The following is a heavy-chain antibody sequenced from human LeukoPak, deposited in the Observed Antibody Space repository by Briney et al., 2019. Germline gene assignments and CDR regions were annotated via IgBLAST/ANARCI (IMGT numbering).Heavy chain of an antibody. CDR1: GGSISSYY. Sequence: SETLSLTCTVSGGSISSYYWSWIRQPPGKGLEWIGYIYYSGSTNYNPSLKSRVTISVDTSKNQFSLKLSSVTAADTAVYYCARGVNSSSWSEKKYYFDYWGQGTLVTVSS. J-gene: IGHJ4*02. CDR3: ARGVNSSSWSEKKYYFDY. V-gene: IGHV4-59*12. D-gene: IGHD6-13*01. CDR2: IYYSGST.